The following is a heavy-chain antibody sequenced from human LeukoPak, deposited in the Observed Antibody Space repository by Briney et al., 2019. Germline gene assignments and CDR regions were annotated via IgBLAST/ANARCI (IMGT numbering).Heavy chain of an antibody. D-gene: IGHD3-3*01. V-gene: IGHV3-21*01. CDR2: ISSSSSYI. J-gene: IGHJ5*02. CDR3: ARQASYDFWSGYPENWFDP. CDR1: GFTFGSYS. Sequence: GGSLRLSCAASGFTFGSYSMNWVRQAPGKGLEWVSSISSSSSYIYYADSVKGRFTISRDNAKNSLYLQMNSLRAEDTAVYYCARQASYDFWSGYPENWFDPWGQGTLVTVSS.